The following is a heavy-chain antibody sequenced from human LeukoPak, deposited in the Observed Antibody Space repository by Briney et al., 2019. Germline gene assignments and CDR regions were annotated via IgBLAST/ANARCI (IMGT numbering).Heavy chain of an antibody. CDR1: GYTFTSYY. CDR2: INPSGGST. Sequence: ASVKVSCKASGYTFTSYYMHWVRQAPGQGLEWMGIINPSGGSTSYAQKFQGRVTMARNTSISTAYMELSSLRSEDTAVYYCARDDGNGDYSPFDPWGRGTLVTVSS. V-gene: IGHV1-46*01. D-gene: IGHD4-17*01. CDR3: ARDDGNGDYSPFDP. J-gene: IGHJ5*02.